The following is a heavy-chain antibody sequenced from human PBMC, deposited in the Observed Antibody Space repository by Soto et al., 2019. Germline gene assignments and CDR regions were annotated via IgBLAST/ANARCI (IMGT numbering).Heavy chain of an antibody. CDR1: GFTFSSYS. D-gene: IGHD2-15*01. CDR3: ARDPDIVETHYYYYMDV. V-gene: IGHV3-21*01. J-gene: IGHJ6*03. CDR2: ISSSSSYI. Sequence: GGSLRLSCAASGFTFSSYSMNWVRQAPGKGLEWVSSISSSSSYIYYADSVKGRFTISRDNAKNSLYLQMNSLRAEDTAVYYCARDPDIVETHYYYYMDVWGKGTTVTVSS.